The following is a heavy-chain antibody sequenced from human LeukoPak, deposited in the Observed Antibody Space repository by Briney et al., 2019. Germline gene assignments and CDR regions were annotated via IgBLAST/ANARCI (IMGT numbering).Heavy chain of an antibody. J-gene: IGHJ4*02. CDR2: IYYSGST. CDR1: GGSISSSSYY. Sequence: SETLSLTCTVSGGSISSSSYYWGWIRQPPGKGLEWIGSIYYSGSTYYNPSLKSRVTISVDTSKNQFSLKLSSVTAADTAVYYCARVGGFSGYGAGRLDFFDYWGQGTLVTVSS. CDR3: ARVGGFSGYGAGRLDFFDY. D-gene: IGHD5-12*01. V-gene: IGHV4-39*01.